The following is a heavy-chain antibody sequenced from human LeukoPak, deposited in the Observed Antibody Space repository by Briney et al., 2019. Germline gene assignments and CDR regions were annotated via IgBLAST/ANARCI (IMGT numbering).Heavy chain of an antibody. D-gene: IGHD3-22*01. J-gene: IGHJ4*02. V-gene: IGHV1-18*01. Sequence: ASVKVSCKASGYTFTSYGISWVRQAPGQGLEWMGWISAYNGNTNYAQKLQGRVTMTTDTSTSTAYMELRSLRSDDTAVYYCARVNYYDSSCYYYFDYWGQGTLVTVSS. CDR3: ARVNYYDSSCYYYFDY. CDR1: GYTFTSYG. CDR2: ISAYNGNT.